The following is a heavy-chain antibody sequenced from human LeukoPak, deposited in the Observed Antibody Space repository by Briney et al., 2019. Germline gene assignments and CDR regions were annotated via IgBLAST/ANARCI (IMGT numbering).Heavy chain of an antibody. D-gene: IGHD5-12*01. J-gene: IGHJ4*02. CDR3: AREGATSMDYFDY. CDR2: IIPIFGTA. V-gene: IGHV1-69*06. Sequence: SVKVSCKASGGTFSSYAISWVRQAPGQGLEWMGGIIPIFGTANYAQKFQGRVTITADKSTSTAYMELSSLRSEDTAVDYCAREGATSMDYFDYWGQGTLVTVSS. CDR1: GGTFSSYA.